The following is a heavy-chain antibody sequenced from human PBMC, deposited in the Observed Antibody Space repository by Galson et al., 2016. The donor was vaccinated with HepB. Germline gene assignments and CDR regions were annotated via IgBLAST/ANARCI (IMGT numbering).Heavy chain of an antibody. D-gene: IGHD4-11*01. CDR3: AHPRTPTTSHFDY. Sequence: SLRLSCAASGFTFSSYTMSWVRQAPGKGLEWVSDITGSGGRTYSTDSVKGRFTISRDNSKNTLYLQMNSMSAEDTAVYYCAHPRTPTTSHFDYWGQGTLVTVSS. CDR1: GFTFSSYT. J-gene: IGHJ4*02. V-gene: IGHV3-23*01. CDR2: ITGSGGRT.